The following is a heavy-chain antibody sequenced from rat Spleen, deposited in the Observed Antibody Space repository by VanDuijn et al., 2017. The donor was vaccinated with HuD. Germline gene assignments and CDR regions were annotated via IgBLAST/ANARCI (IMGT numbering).Heavy chain of an antibody. D-gene: IGHD1-6*01. CDR2: MRYNGDT. J-gene: IGHJ3*01. V-gene: IGHV2-63*01. Sequence: QVQLRESGPGLVQPSQTLSLTCTVSGFSLIRYNVYWVRQPPGKGLEWMGRMRYNGDTSYNSALKSRLSISRDTSKSQVFLKMSSLQTEDTAIYFCTSGPSSTYYGWFAYWGQGTLVTVSA. CDR1: GFSLIRYN. CDR3: TSGPSSTYYGWFAY.